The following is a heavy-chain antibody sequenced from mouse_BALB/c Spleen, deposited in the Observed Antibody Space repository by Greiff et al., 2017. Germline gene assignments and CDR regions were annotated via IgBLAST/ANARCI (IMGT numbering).Heavy chain of an antibody. CDR3: VRDRRLEAMDY. V-gene: IGHV10S3*01. J-gene: IGHJ4*01. CDR2: IRSKSNNYAT. CDR1: GFTFNTNA. D-gene: IGHD2-2*01. Sequence: TGGGLVQPKGSLKLSCAASGFTFNTNAMNWVRQAPGKGLEWVARIRSKSNNYATYYADSVKDRFTISRDDSQSMLYLQMNNLKTEDTAMYYCVRDRRLEAMDYWGQGTSVTVSS.